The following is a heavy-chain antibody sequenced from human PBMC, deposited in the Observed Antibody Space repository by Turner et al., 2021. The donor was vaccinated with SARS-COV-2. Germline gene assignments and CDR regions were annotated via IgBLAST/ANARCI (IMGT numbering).Heavy chain of an antibody. J-gene: IGHJ6*03. D-gene: IGHD4-4*01. CDR3: ARVKSTVTTYYYYYMDV. CDR1: GGSINSSSDY. CDR2: VYYIGNT. Sequence: LQLQESGAGLVKPSATVSLTCSVSGGSINSSSDYWGWIRHPPRKGPDWIGSVYYIGNTNYNQYFDSRVTISVDTSNNHFSLKLNSVTAADTAVYYCARVKSTVTTYYYYYMDVWGKGTTVTVSS. V-gene: IGHV4-39*01.